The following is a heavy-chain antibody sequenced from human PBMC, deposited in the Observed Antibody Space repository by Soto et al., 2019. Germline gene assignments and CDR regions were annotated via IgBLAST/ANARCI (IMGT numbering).Heavy chain of an antibody. CDR3: ASSYYGSGNPKDYYYGMDV. V-gene: IGHV1-3*01. CDR2: INAGNGNT. Sequence: ASVKVSCKASGYTFTSYAMHWVRQAPGQRLEWMGWINAGNGNTKYSQKFQGRVTITRDTSASTAYVELSSLRSEDTAVYYCASSYYGSGNPKDYYYGMDVWGQGTTVTVSS. J-gene: IGHJ6*02. CDR1: GYTFTSYA. D-gene: IGHD3-10*01.